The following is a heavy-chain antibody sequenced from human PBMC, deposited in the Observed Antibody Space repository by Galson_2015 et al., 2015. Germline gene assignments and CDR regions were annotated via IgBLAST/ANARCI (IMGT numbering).Heavy chain of an antibody. Sequence: SETLSLTCAVYGGSFSGYYWSWIRQPPGKGLEWIGEINHSGSTNYNPSLKSRVTISVDTSKNQFSLKLSSVTAADTAVYYCARVCGSGSYYNAEYWFDPWGQGTLVTVSS. CDR2: INHSGST. V-gene: IGHV4-34*01. CDR1: GGSFSGYY. D-gene: IGHD3-10*01. CDR3: ARVCGSGSYYNAEYWFDP. J-gene: IGHJ5*02.